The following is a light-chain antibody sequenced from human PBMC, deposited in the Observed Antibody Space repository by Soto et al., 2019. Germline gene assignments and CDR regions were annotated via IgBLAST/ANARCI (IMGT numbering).Light chain of an antibody. Sequence: ESVLTQSQGTLSVSPGERVTLSCRASQTFGRTYLAWYQQKPGQSPRLLIYDASSRATGIPDRFSGSGSGTEFTLTISRLEPEDYAVYHCQQFGTSPLYTFCQGTKVEIK. CDR2: DAS. CDR1: QTFGRTY. J-gene: IGKJ2*01. CDR3: QQFGTSPLYT. V-gene: IGKV3-20*01.